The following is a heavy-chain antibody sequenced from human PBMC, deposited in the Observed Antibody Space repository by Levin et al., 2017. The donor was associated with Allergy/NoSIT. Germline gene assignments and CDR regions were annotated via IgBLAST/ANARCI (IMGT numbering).Heavy chain of an antibody. CDR3: AREREYDFWSGYYIPPPYGMDV. CDR2: ISSSSSTI. Sequence: GESLKISCAASGFTFSSYSMNWVRQAPGKGLEWVSYISSSSSTIYYADSVKGRFTISRDNAKNSLYLQMNSLRAEDTAVYYCAREREYDFWSGYYIPPPYGMDVWGQGTTVTVSS. V-gene: IGHV3-48*04. D-gene: IGHD3-3*01. CDR1: GFTFSSYS. J-gene: IGHJ6*02.